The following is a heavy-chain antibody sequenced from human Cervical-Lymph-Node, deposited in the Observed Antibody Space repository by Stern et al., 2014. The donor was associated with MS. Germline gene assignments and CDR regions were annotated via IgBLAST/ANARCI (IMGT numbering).Heavy chain of an antibody. CDR2: ITGSGGDT. D-gene: IGHD1-14*01. Sequence: EVQLVESGGGLVQPGGSLRLSCAASGFIFSDYYMNWVRQAPGKGLEWVSSITGSGGDTHYADSVKGRFTISRDNSMNTLYLQMNSLRAEDTAVYYCVKDGPEWGSYFDCWGQGTLVTVSS. CDR1: GFIFSDYY. J-gene: IGHJ4*02. V-gene: IGHV3-23*04. CDR3: VKDGPEWGSYFDC.